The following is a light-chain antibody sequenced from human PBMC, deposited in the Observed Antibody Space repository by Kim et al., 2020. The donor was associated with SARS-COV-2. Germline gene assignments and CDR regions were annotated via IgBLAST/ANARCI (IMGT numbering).Light chain of an antibody. J-gene: IGLJ2*01. CDR1: SIVLVVYNY. Sequence: VSCTGTSIVLVVYNYVSCYQQHPGKAPRLMLYDVRKRPSGVPDRFSGSKSGNTASLTISGLQAEDEGDYYFCSYAGSYTLVFGGGTKVTVL. CDR2: DVR. V-gene: IGLV2-11*01. CDR3: CSYAGSYTLV.